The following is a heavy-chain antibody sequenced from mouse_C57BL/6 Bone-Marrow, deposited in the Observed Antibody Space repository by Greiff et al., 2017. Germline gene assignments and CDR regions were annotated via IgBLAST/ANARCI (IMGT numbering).Heavy chain of an antibody. D-gene: IGHD2-2*01. CDR3: ARSPYGYDQFAY. CDR1: GYTFTSYW. J-gene: IGHJ3*01. V-gene: IGHV1-50*01. CDR2: IDPSDSYT. Sequence: QVQLQQPGAELVKPGASVKLSCTASGYTFTSYWMQWVKQRPGQGLEWIGEIDPSDSYTNYNQKFKGKATLTVDTSSSTAYMQLSSLTSEDSAVYYCARSPYGYDQFAYWGQGTLVTVSA.